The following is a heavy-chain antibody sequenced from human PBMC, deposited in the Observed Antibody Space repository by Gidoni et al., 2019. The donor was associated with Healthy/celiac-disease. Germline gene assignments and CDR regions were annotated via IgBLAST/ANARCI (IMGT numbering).Heavy chain of an antibody. CDR3: ARQWCSSTSCPGWFDP. CDR1: GYSFTSYW. Sequence: EVQLVQSGAEVKKPGESLRISCKGSGYSFTSYWISWVRQMPGKGLEWMGRIDPSDSYTNYSPSFQGHVTISADKSISTAYLQWSSLKASDTAMYYCARQWCSSTSCPGWFDPWGQGTLVTVSS. V-gene: IGHV5-10-1*03. J-gene: IGHJ5*02. D-gene: IGHD2-2*01. CDR2: IDPSDSYT.